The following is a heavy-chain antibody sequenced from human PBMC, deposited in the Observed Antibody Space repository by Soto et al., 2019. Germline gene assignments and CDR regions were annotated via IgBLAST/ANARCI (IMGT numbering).Heavy chain of an antibody. CDR3: ARGGTLRFLEWTHPYYFDY. D-gene: IGHD3-3*01. CDR2: INHSGST. CDR1: GGSFSGYY. J-gene: IGHJ4*02. V-gene: IGHV4-34*01. Sequence: SETPSLTCAVYGGSFSGYYWSWIRQPPGKGLEWIGEINHSGSTNYNPSLKSRVTISVDTSKNQFSLKLSSVTAADTAVYYCARGGTLRFLEWTHPYYFDYWGQGTLVTISS.